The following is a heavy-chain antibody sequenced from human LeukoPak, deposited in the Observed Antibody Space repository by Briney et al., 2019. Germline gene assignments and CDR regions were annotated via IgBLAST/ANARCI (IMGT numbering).Heavy chain of an antibody. D-gene: IGHD3-22*01. CDR3: AHFLENDLDYSDSSRYTDY. Sequence: ASVKVSCKASGYTFICYYMHWVRQAPGQGLEWMGWINPNSGGTNYAQKFQGRVTMTRDTSISTAYMELSRLRSDDTAVYYCAHFLENDLDYSDSSRYTDYWGQGTLVTVSS. J-gene: IGHJ4*02. V-gene: IGHV1-2*02. CDR1: GYTFICYY. CDR2: INPNSGGT.